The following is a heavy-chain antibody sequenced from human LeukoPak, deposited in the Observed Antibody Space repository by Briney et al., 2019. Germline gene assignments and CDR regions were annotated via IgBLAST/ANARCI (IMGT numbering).Heavy chain of an antibody. J-gene: IGHJ3*02. Sequence: SETLSPTCTVSGGSIGSYYWSWIRQPAGKGLEWIGRIYTSGSTNYNPSLKSRVTMSVDTSKKQLSLKLSSVTAADTAVYYCASIAGANLHAFDMWGQGTMVTVSS. D-gene: IGHD1-26*01. V-gene: IGHV4-4*07. CDR2: IYTSGST. CDR1: GGSIGSYY. CDR3: ASIAGANLHAFDM.